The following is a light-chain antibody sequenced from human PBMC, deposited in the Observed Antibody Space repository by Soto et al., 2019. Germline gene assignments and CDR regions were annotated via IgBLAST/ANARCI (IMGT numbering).Light chain of an antibody. Sequence: EIVLTQSPATLSLSPGERATLSCRASQSVSSYLAWYQQKPGQAPRLLIYDASSRAAGIPDRFSGSGSETDFTLTISRLEPEDFALYFCQQYGNPRITFGQGTRLEIK. CDR2: DAS. CDR3: QQYGNPRIT. V-gene: IGKV3-20*01. J-gene: IGKJ5*01. CDR1: QSVSSY.